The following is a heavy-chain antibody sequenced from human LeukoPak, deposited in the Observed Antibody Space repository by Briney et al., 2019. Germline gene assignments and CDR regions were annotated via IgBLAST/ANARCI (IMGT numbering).Heavy chain of an antibody. V-gene: IGHV3-23*01. CDR3: AKDLGYCSGGSCYLISVPDY. CDR1: GFTFSHYG. J-gene: IGHJ4*02. Sequence: PGGSLRPSCAGSGFTFSHYGMSWVRQAPGKGLEWVSGISGSGNRTYYLDSVKGRFTISRDNSKNTLYLQMNSLRAEDTAVYYCAKDLGYCSGGSCYLISVPDYWGQGTLVTVSS. D-gene: IGHD2-15*01. CDR2: ISGSGNRT.